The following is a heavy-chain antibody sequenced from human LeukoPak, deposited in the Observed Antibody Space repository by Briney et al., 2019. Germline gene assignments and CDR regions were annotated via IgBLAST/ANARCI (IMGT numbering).Heavy chain of an antibody. CDR2: IYYRGST. Sequence: PSETLSLTCTVSGGSISSYYWSWIRQPPGKGLEWIGYIYYRGSTSYNPSLKSRVTILADTSKNQFSLKLSSVTAADTAVYYRARQSYGDYFDYWGQGTLVTVSS. J-gene: IGHJ4*02. CDR3: ARQSYGDYFDY. V-gene: IGHV4-59*08. D-gene: IGHD4-17*01. CDR1: GGSISSYY.